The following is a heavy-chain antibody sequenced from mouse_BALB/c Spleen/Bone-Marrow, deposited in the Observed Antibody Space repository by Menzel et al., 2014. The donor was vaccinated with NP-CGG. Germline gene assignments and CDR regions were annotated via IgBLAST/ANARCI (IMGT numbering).Heavy chain of an antibody. J-gene: IGHJ2*01. V-gene: IGHV1-7*01. CDR3: AREGKLGRDYFDY. CDR2: INPSTAYA. D-gene: IGHD4-1*01. CDR1: GYTFTSSW. Sequence: VQRVESGAELAKPGASVKMSCKASGYTFTSSWMHWIQQRPGQGLEWIGYINPSTAYAEYNQKFKDKATLTADKSSSTAYMQLSSLTSEDSAVYYCAREGKLGRDYFDYWGQGTTLTVSS.